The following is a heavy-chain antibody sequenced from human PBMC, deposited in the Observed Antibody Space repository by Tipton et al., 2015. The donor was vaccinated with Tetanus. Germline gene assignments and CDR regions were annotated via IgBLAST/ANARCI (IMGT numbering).Heavy chain of an antibody. J-gene: IGHJ5*02. D-gene: IGHD6-13*01. CDR1: GFTFSNCA. CDR2: ISGSGATT. CDR3: AKDRAAGGPGAS. V-gene: IGHV3-23*01. Sequence: SLRLSCAASGFTFSNCAMRWVRQAPGKGLEWGSGISGSGATTYYEDSVKGRFTISRDNPKNMLYLQMNSLRAEDTAVYYCAKDRAAGGPGASWGQGTLVTVSS.